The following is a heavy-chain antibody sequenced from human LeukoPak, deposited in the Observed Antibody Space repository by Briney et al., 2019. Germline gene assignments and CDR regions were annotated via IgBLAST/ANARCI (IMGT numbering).Heavy chain of an antibody. CDR1: GYTLTELS. CDR3: ATVPYYYDSSGYDY. J-gene: IGHJ4*02. D-gene: IGHD3-22*01. Sequence: GASVKVSCKVSGYTLTELSMHWVRQAPGKGLEWMGGFDPEDGETIYAQKFQGRVTMTEDTSTDTAYMELSSLRSEDTAVCYCATVPYYYDSSGYDYWGQGTLVTVSS. CDR2: FDPEDGET. V-gene: IGHV1-24*01.